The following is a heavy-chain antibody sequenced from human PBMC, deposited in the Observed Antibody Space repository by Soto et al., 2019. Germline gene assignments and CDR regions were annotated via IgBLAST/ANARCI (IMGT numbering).Heavy chain of an antibody. V-gene: IGHV4-34*01. D-gene: IGHD6-13*01. CDR1: GGSFSGYY. J-gene: IGHJ3*02. CDR2: INHSGST. Sequence: SETLSRTCGVYGGSFSGYYWSWIRQPPGKGLEWIGEINHSGSTNYNPSLKSRVTISVDTSKNQFSLKLSSVTAADTAVYYCARGKQQLVLLLGAFDIWGQGTMVTVSS. CDR3: ARGKQQLVLLLGAFDI.